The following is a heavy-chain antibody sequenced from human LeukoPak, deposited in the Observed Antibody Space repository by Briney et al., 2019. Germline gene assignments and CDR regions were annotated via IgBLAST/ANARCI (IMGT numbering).Heavy chain of an antibody. V-gene: IGHV3-7*02. CDR3: ARTIRGY. CDR1: GFTFSNYW. J-gene: IGHJ4*02. D-gene: IGHD3-10*01. Sequence: PGGSLRLSCAASGFTFSNYWMSCVRQAPGKGLEWVANIKEDGSEKYYVDSVKGRFTISRDNAKNSLYLQMNSLRAEDTAVYYCARTIRGYRGQGTLVTVSS. CDR2: IKEDGSEK.